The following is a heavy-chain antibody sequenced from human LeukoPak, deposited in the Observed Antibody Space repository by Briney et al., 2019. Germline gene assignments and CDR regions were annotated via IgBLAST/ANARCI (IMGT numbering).Heavy chain of an antibody. CDR2: IWYDGSNK. CDR1: GFTFSSYG. CDR3: EREGGPCGSTSCYSFDY. V-gene: IGHV3-33*01. J-gene: IGHJ4*02. Sequence: PGRSLRLSCAASGFTFSSYGMHWVRQAPGKGLEWVAVIWYDGSNKYYADSVKGRFTISRDNSKNTLYLQMNSLRAEETDVYYCEREGGPCGSTSCYSFDYWGQGTLVTVSS. D-gene: IGHD2-2*01.